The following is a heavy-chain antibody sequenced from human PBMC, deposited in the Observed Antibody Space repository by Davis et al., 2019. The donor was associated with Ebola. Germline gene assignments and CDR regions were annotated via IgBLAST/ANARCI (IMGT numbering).Heavy chain of an antibody. CDR2: IKQDGSEK. J-gene: IGHJ6*02. CDR3: ARRMDV. Sequence: GESLKISCTASGFTFGDYAMSWVRQAPGKGLEWVANIKQDGSEKYYVDSVKGRFTISRDNAKNSLYLQMNSLRAEDTAVYYCARRMDVWGQGTTVTVSS. CDR1: GFTFGDYA. V-gene: IGHV3-7*01.